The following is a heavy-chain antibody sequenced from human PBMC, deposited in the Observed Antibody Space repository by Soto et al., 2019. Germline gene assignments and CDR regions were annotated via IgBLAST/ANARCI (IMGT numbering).Heavy chain of an antibody. J-gene: IGHJ4*01. CDR1: GGSISSSISY. CDR2: FYYSGST. Sequence: QLQLKESGPGLVKPSETLSLTCTVSGGSISSSISYWVWIRQPPGKGLEWIGSFYYSGSTYYNPSLKIRVTISVDTSENQFSLKLSSVTAADTAVYYCARQVVDGTVAGTGSFDYWGQEPWSPSPQ. CDR3: ARQVVDGTVAGTGSFDY. D-gene: IGHD6-19*01. V-gene: IGHV4-39*01.